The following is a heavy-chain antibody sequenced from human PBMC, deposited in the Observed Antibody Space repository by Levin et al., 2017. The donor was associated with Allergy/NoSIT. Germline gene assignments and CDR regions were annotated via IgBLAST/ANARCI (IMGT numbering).Heavy chain of an antibody. Sequence: NPSETLSLTCAVYGGSFSGYYWSWIRQPPGKGLEWIGEINHSGSTNYNPSLKSRVTISVDTSKNQFSLKLSSVTAADTAVYYCARGPRGYSGYDEKRGFDYWGQGTLVTVSS. CDR1: GGSFSGYY. J-gene: IGHJ4*02. D-gene: IGHD5-12*01. CDR3: ARGPRGYSGYDEKRGFDY. CDR2: INHSGST. V-gene: IGHV4-34*01.